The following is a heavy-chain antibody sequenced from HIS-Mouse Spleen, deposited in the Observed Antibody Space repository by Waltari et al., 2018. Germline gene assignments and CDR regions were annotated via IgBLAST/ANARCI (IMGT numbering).Heavy chain of an antibody. CDR1: GYTCTGYY. D-gene: IGHD7-27*01. J-gene: IGHJ4*02. CDR3: ARDERLGRRPGFDY. Sequence: QVQLVQSGAEVKKPGASVKVSGKASGYTCTGYYMHWVRPAPGQGLEWMGWINPNSGGTNYAQKFQGRVTMTRDTSISTAYMELSRLRSDDTAVYYCARDERLGRRPGFDYWGQGTLVTVSS. V-gene: IGHV1-2*02. CDR2: INPNSGGT.